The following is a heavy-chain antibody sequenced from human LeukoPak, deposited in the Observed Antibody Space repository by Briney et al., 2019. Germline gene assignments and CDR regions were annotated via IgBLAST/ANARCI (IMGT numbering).Heavy chain of an antibody. CDR2: INHSGST. CDR3: ARVRGYSYGYLDY. CDR1: GGSFSGYY. D-gene: IGHD5-18*01. Sequence: AETLSLTCAVYGGSFSGYYWSWIRQPPGKGLEGIGEINHSGSTNYNPSLKSRVTISVDTSKNQFSLKLSSVTAADTAVYYCARVRGYSYGYLDYWGQGTLVTVSS. J-gene: IGHJ4*02. V-gene: IGHV4-34*01.